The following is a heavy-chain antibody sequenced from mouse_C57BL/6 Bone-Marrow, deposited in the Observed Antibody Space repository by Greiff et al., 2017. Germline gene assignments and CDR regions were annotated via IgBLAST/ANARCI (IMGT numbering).Heavy chain of an antibody. CDR1: GFNIKDDY. D-gene: IGHD4-1*01. CDR2: IDPENGDT. V-gene: IGHV14-4*01. CDR3: TTEWDGPWFAY. J-gene: IGHJ3*01. Sequence: EVQLKESGAELVRPGASVKLSCTASGFNIKDDYMHWVKQRPEQGLEWIGWIDPENGDTEYASKFQGKATITADTSSNTAYLQLSSLTSEDTAVYYCTTEWDGPWFAYWGQGTLVTVSA.